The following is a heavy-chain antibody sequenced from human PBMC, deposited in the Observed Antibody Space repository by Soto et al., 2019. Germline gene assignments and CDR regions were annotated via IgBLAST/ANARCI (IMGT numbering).Heavy chain of an antibody. CDR1: AYSFSGYD. CDR2: VSTSIRST. D-gene: IGHD3-10*01. CDR3: ARDSGAALYGEDALDI. Sequence: QGKLVQSGPEVKKPGASVKVSCTASAYSFSGYDITWVRQAPGKGLEWLVWVSTSIRSTMSAEKLQGRLTMTTDTSTTKVYMELRGLTSDDTAVYCCARDSGAALYGEDALDIWGQGTMVSVSS. V-gene: IGHV1-18*04. J-gene: IGHJ3*02.